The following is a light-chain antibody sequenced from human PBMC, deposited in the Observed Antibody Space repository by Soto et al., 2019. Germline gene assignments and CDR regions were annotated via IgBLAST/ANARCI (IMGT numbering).Light chain of an antibody. CDR2: DAH. J-gene: IGLJ1*01. V-gene: IGLV2-11*01. CDR1: NSDVGGYDY. CDR3: CSFAGDPYV. Sequence: SVLTPPRSVSPSPGQSVALSRTGTNSDVGGYDYVSWYQQHPGKAPKLMIYDAHKRPSGFPDRFSGSKSGNTASLTISGLQAEDEADYYCCSFAGDPYVFGTGTKVTVL.